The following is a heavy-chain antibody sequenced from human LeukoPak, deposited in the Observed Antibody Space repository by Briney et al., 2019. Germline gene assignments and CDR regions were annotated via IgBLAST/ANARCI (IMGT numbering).Heavy chain of an antibody. Sequence: SETLSLTCAVYGGSFSGYYWSWIRQPPGKGLEWIGEINHSGSTNYNPSLKSRVTISVDTSKNQFSLKLSSVTAADTAVYYCARGYDFWSGYYRYYGMDVWGQGTTVTVSS. V-gene: IGHV4-34*01. CDR2: INHSGST. J-gene: IGHJ6*02. CDR3: ARGYDFWSGYYRYYGMDV. CDR1: GGSFSGYY. D-gene: IGHD3-3*01.